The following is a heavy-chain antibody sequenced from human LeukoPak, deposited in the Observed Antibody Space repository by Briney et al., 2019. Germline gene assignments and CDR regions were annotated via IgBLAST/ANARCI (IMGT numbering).Heavy chain of an antibody. Sequence: ASVKVSCKDSGYTFTSYDINWVRQATGQGLEWMGWMNPNSGITGYAQKFQGRVTMTRDTSISTAYMELSSLKSEDTAVYYCARGLYYYDSNGRTPYDYWGQGTLVTVSS. D-gene: IGHD3-22*01. J-gene: IGHJ4*02. CDR2: MNPNSGIT. CDR1: GYTFTSYD. CDR3: ARGLYYYDSNGRTPYDY. V-gene: IGHV1-8*01.